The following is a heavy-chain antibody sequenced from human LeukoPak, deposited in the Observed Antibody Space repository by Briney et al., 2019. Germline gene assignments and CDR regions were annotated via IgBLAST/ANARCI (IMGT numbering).Heavy chain of an antibody. D-gene: IGHD1-26*01. J-gene: IGHJ4*01. CDR1: GGSFSGYY. V-gene: IGHV4-34*01. CDR2: INHSGST. Sequence: PSETLSLTCAVYGGSFSGYYWSWIRQPPGKGLEWNGEINHSGSTNYNPSLKSRVTISVDTSKNQFSLRLSSVTAADTAVYYCARGNGGNYFREHFDYWGQGTLVAVSS. CDR3: ARGNGGNYFREHFDY.